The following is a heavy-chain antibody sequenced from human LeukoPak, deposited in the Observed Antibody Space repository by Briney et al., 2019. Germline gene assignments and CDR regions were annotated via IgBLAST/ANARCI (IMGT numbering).Heavy chain of an antibody. CDR2: ISSSSSYI. V-gene: IGHV3-21*01. J-gene: IGHJ4*02. CDR1: GFTFSSYS. D-gene: IGHD3-22*01. CDR3: ARGPWDYYDSSGYYTLDY. Sequence: GGSLRLSCAASGFTFSSYSMNWVRQAPGKGLEWVSSISSSSSYIYYADSVKGRFTISRDNAKNSLYLQMNSLRAEDTAVYYCARGPWDYYDSSGYYTLDYWGQGTLVTVSS.